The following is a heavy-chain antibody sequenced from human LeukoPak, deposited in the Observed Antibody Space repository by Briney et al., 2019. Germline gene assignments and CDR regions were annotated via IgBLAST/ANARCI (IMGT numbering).Heavy chain of an antibody. V-gene: IGHV1-18*04. D-gene: IGHD3-16*01. CDR2: ISAYNGNT. J-gene: IGHJ4*02. CDR3: ARVYRRNTFSHSD. CDR1: GYTFTSYY. Sequence: GASVKVSCKASGYTFTSYYMHWVRQAPGQGLEWMGWISAYNGNTNYAQKLQGRVTMTTDTSTSTAYMELRSLRSDDTAVYYCARVYRRNTFSHSDWGQGTLVTVSS.